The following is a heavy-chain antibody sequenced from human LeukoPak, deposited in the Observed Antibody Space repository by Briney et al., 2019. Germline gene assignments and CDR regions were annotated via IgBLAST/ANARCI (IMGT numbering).Heavy chain of an antibody. CDR1: GYSFTGHY. V-gene: IGHV1-2*02. Sequence: WASVKVSCKASGYSFTGHYMHWVRQAPGQGLEWMGWINPNSGGTNYAQKFQGRVTMTRDTSISTAYMELSRLRSDDTAVYYCARLGVVVAAQASGFYYYYYMDVWGKGTTVTVSS. CDR2: INPNSGGT. D-gene: IGHD2-15*01. J-gene: IGHJ6*03. CDR3: ARLGVVVAAQASGFYYYYYMDV.